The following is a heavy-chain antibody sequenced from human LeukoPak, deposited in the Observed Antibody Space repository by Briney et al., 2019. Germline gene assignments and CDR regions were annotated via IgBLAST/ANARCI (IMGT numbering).Heavy chain of an antibody. CDR1: GFTFSSYE. J-gene: IGHJ4*01. D-gene: IGHD3-22*01. CDR3: AREKLSFFDSSGYFDH. Sequence: GGSLRLSCAASGFTFSSYEMNWVGQAPGKGLEWVSFISSSGSAIHYADSVRGRFTISRDNAKNSLFLQMSRLRAEDTAVYYCAREKLSFFDSSGYFDHWGQGTLVTVSS. CDR2: ISSSGSAI. V-gene: IGHV3-48*03.